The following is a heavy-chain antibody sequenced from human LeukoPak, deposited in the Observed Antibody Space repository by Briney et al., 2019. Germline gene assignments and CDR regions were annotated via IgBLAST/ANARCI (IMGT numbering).Heavy chain of an antibody. CDR2: INHSGST. CDR1: GGSFSGYY. CDR3: ARFGVGATAGMDV. J-gene: IGHJ6*02. Sequence: SETLSLTCAVYGGSFSGYYWSWIRQPPGKGLEWIGEINHSGSTNYNPSLKSRVTISVDTSKNQFSLKLSSVTAADTTVYYCARFGVGATAGMDVWGQGTTVTVSS. V-gene: IGHV4-34*01. D-gene: IGHD1-26*01.